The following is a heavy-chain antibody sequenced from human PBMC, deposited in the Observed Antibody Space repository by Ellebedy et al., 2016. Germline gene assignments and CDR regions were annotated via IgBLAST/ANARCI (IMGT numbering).Heavy chain of an antibody. CDR3: AHRTTVTSVDY. J-gene: IGHJ4*02. Sequence: SGPTLVKPTQTLTLTCTFSGFSLSTSEMTVGWIRQPPGKAPEWLAFIYWNGVERYSPSLRSRLTITKDTSRNQIVLTMTNMDPVDTATYFCAHRTTVTSVDYWGQGTLVTVSS. V-gene: IGHV2-5*01. CDR1: GFSLSTSEMT. CDR2: IYWNGVE. D-gene: IGHD4-17*01.